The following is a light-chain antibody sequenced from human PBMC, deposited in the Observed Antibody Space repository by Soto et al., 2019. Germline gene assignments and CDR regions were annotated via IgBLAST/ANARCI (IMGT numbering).Light chain of an antibody. CDR3: EQYDDLPIT. CDR2: DVS. V-gene: IGKV1-33*01. CDR1: HDITTF. J-gene: IGKJ5*01. Sequence: DIQMTQSPSSLSVSVGDSVTITCQASHDITTFLNWYQQKPGKAPKLLIYDVSKLETGVPSRFSGSGSGTDFTLTISSLQPEDIATYFCEQYDDLPITFGQGTRL.